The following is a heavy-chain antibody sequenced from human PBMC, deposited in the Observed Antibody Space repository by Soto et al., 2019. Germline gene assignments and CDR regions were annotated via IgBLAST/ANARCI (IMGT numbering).Heavy chain of an antibody. V-gene: IGHV3-13*01. CDR2: IDSAGDA. D-gene: IGHD3-10*01. Sequence: PGGSLGLSCAACGFTVWRHDMHWFRQVTGKGLEWVSGIDSAGDAKYPVSVKGRFTISRENAKNSLHLQMNSLRAGDTAVYYCARGGIRGVSWNWFETRGQGTLVTVSS. J-gene: IGHJ5*02. CDR1: GFTVWRHD. CDR3: ARGGIRGVSWNWFET.